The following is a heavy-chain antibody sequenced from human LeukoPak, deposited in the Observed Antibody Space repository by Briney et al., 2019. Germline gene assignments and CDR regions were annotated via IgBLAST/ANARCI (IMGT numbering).Heavy chain of an antibody. Sequence: GGSLRLSCAASGFTFGSYSMNWVRQAPGKGLEWVSSISSRSSYIYYADSVKGRFTISRDNAKNSLYLQMNSLRAEDTAVYYCARARISSGWYYLDYWGQGTLVTVSS. J-gene: IGHJ4*02. V-gene: IGHV3-21*01. CDR2: ISSRSSYI. CDR1: GFTFGSYS. D-gene: IGHD6-19*01. CDR3: ARARISSGWYYLDY.